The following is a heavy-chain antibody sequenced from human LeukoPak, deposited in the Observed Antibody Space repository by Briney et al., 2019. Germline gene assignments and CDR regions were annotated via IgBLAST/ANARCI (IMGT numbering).Heavy chain of an antibody. CDR1: RFTFSSYS. Sequence: GGSLRLSCAASRFTFSSYSMNWVRQAPGKGLEWVSSISSSSSYIYYADSVKGRFTISRDNAKNSLYLQMNSLRAEDTAVYYCARDQEPFEYSSSSYRYWGQGTLVTVSS. CDR3: ARDQEPFEYSSSSYRY. D-gene: IGHD6-6*01. J-gene: IGHJ4*02. V-gene: IGHV3-21*01. CDR2: ISSSSSYI.